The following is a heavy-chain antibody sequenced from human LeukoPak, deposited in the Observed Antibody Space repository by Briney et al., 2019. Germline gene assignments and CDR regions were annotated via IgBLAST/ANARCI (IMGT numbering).Heavy chain of an antibody. CDR3: AKDLFLAPVLLWFGALDY. V-gene: IGHV3-66*01. D-gene: IGHD3-10*01. J-gene: IGHJ4*02. CDR2: IYSGGST. Sequence: GGSLRLSCAASEFSVGSNYMTWVRQAPGKGLEWVSLIYSGGSTYYADSVKGRFTISRDNSKNTLYLQMNSLRAEDTAVYYCAKDLFLAPVLLWFGALDYWGQGTLVTVSS. CDR1: EFSVGSNY.